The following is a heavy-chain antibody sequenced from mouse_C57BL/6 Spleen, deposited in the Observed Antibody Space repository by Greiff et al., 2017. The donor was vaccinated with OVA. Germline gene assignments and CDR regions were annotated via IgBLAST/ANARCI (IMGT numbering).Heavy chain of an antibody. CDR1: GYTFTEYT. J-gene: IGHJ1*03. Sequence: QVQLQQSGAELVKPGASVKLSCKASGYTFTEYTIHWVKQRSGQGLEWIGWFYPGSGSIKYNEKFKDKATLTADKSSSTVYMELSRLTSEDAAVYFCARRGFYDKGPDWYFDVWGTGTTVTVSS. CDR2: FYPGSGSI. D-gene: IGHD2-12*01. V-gene: IGHV1-62-2*01. CDR3: ARRGFYDKGPDWYFDV.